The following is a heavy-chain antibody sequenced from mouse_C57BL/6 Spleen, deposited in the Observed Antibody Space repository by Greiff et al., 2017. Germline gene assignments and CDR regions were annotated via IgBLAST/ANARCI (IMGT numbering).Heavy chain of an antibody. J-gene: IGHJ3*01. Sequence: EVKLVESGPGLVKPSQSLSLTCSVTGYSITSGYYWNWIRQFPGNKLEWMGYISYDGSNNYNPSLKNRISITRDTSKNQFFLKLNSVTTEDTATYYCARDGLYGNFAYWGQGTLVTVSA. D-gene: IGHD2-1*01. CDR1: GYSITSGYY. V-gene: IGHV3-6*01. CDR2: ISYDGSN. CDR3: ARDGLYGNFAY.